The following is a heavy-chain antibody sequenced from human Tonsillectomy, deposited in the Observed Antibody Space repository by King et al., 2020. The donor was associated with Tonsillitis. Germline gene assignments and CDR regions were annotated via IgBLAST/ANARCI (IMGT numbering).Heavy chain of an antibody. CDR2: IKQDGSEK. Sequence: VQLVQSGGGLVQLGGSLRLSCAASGFTFSSYWMSWVRQAPGKGLEWVANIKQDGSEKNYVDSVKGRFTISRDNAKNSLYLQMNSLRAEDTAVYYCARGRRDGYNLFDYWGQGTLVTVSS. CDR3: ARGRRDGYNLFDY. D-gene: IGHD5-24*01. CDR1: GFTFSSYW. J-gene: IGHJ4*02. V-gene: IGHV3-7*03.